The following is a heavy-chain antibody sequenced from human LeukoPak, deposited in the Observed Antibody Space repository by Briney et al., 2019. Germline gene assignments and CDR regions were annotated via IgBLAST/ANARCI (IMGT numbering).Heavy chain of an antibody. CDR3: AFPGYSSGWPFDY. CDR2: IYYSGDT. J-gene: IGHJ4*02. V-gene: IGHV4-39*01. D-gene: IGHD6-19*01. CDR1: GGSTSYY. Sequence: PSETLSLTGTVSGGSTSYYWGWIRQPPGKGLEWIGSIYYSGDTYYNPSLKSRVTISVDTSKNQLSLELSSVTATDTAVYYCAFPGYSSGWPFDYWGQGTLVTVSS.